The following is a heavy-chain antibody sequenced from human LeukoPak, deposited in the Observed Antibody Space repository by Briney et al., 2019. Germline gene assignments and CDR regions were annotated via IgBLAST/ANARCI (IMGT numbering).Heavy chain of an antibody. CDR2: IYYSGST. D-gene: IGHD3-22*01. J-gene: IGHJ4*02. Sequence: SETLSLTCTVSGGSISSYYWSWIRQPPGKGLEWIGYIYYSGSTSYNPSLKSRVTISVDTSKNQFSLKLSSVTAADTAVYYCARTVWGYYSNFDYWGQGTLVTVSS. V-gene: IGHV4-59*01. CDR3: ARTVWGYYSNFDY. CDR1: GGSISSYY.